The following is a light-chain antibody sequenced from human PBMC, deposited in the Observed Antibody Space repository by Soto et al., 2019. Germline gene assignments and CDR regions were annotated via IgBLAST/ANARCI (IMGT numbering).Light chain of an antibody. CDR2: GTT. V-gene: IGLV1-44*01. Sequence: QSALTQPPSASGTPGQRVTFSCSGSDSNIGSNAVNWYQQVPGTAPRLLIYGTTQRPSGVPDRFSGSKSGTSASLAISGLQSEDEADYHCAAWDDSLKGLLFGGGTKLTVL. J-gene: IGLJ2*01. CDR1: DSNIGSNA. CDR3: AAWDDSLKGLL.